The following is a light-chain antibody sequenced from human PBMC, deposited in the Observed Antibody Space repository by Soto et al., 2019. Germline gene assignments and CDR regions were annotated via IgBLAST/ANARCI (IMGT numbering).Light chain of an antibody. CDR3: QQRTNWPPT. V-gene: IGKV3-11*01. CDR2: DAS. Sequence: EIVMTQSPATLSVSPRERATRCCRASQSVSSNLAWYQQKPGQAPRLPIYDASVRATGIPARFSGSGSGTDFTLSITGLEPEDFAVYFCQQRTNWPPTFGGGTKVDIK. J-gene: IGKJ4*01. CDR1: QSVSSN.